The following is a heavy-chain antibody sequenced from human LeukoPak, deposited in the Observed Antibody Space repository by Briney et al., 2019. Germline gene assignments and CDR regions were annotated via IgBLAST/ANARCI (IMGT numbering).Heavy chain of an antibody. J-gene: IGHJ4*02. V-gene: IGHV6-1*01. CDR1: GDSVSSNSAA. D-gene: IGHD6-19*01. Sequence: SQTLSLTCAISGDSVSSNSAAWNWIRQSPSRGLEWLGRTYYRSKWYNDYAVSVKSRITINPDTSKNQFSLQLNSVTPEDTAVYYCARDKLRYSSGWYQGDFDYWGQGTLVTVSS. CDR3: ARDKLRYSSGWYQGDFDY. CDR2: TYYRSKWYN.